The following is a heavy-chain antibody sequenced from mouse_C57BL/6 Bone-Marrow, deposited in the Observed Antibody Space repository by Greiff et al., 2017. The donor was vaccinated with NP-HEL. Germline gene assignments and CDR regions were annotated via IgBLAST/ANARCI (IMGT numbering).Heavy chain of an antibody. D-gene: IGHD2-5*01. V-gene: IGHV5-4*03. CDR2: ISDGGSYT. CDR1: GFTFSSYA. J-gene: IGHJ3*01. Sequence: EVMLVESGGGLVKPGGSLKLSCAASGFTFSSYAMSWVRQTPEKRLEWVATISDGGSYTYYPDNVKGRFTLSRDNAKNNLYLQMINLKSEDTAMYYCARYSNWASWFAYWGQGTLVTVSA. CDR3: ARYSNWASWFAY.